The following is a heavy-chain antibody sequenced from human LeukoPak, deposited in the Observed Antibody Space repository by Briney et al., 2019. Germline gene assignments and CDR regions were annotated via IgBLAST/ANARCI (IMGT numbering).Heavy chain of an antibody. Sequence: SETLSLTCEVYGESLSGYYWSWIRQSPGEGLEWIGETTRSGTIVYNPSLKSRSTISVEMSKNQVSLNLSSVTAADTAVYYCARGHTWLGLVLRVAFDLWGQGTMVTVSS. CDR2: TTRSGTI. D-gene: IGHD2/OR15-2a*01. CDR1: GESLSGYY. CDR3: ARGHTWLGLVLRVAFDL. V-gene: IGHV4-34*01. J-gene: IGHJ3*01.